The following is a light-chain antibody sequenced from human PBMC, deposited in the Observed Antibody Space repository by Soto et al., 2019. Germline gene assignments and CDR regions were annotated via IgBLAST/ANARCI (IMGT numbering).Light chain of an antibody. V-gene: IGLV1-40*01. CDR1: SSNIGAGYD. J-gene: IGLJ2*01. CDR2: GNS. Sequence: QYVLTQPPSVSGAPGQRVTIPCTGSSSNIGAGYDVHWYQQLPGTAPKLLIYGNSNRPSGVPDRFSGSKSGTSASLAITGLQAEDEADYYCQSYDSSLSGARVFGGGTKLTVL. CDR3: QSYDSSLSGARV.